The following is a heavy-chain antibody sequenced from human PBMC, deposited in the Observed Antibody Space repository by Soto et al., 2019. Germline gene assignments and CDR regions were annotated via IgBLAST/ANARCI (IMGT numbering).Heavy chain of an antibody. J-gene: IGHJ4*02. CDR1: GFTFSSYA. D-gene: IGHD3-22*01. V-gene: IGHV3-23*01. CDR2: ISGSGGST. Sequence: PGGSLRLSCAASGFTFSSYAMSWVRQAPGKGLEWVPAISGSGGSTYYADSVKGRFTISRDNSKNTLYLQMNSLRAEDTAVYYCAKSPDYYDSSGYYSWYFDYWGQGTLVTVSS. CDR3: AKSPDYYDSSGYYSWYFDY.